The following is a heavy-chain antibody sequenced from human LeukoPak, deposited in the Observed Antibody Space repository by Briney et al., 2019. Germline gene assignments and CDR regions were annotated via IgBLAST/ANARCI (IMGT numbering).Heavy chain of an antibody. J-gene: IGHJ4*02. CDR3: ARAGTNLGDYDY. D-gene: IGHD4-17*01. V-gene: IGHV4-38-2*02. CDR2: IYHSGST. CDR1: GGSISSYY. Sequence: SETLSLTCTVSGGSISSYYWGWIRQPPGKGLEWIGSIYHSGSTYYNPSLKSRVTISVDTSKNEFSLNLSSVTAADTAVYYCARAGTNLGDYDYWGQGTLVTVSS.